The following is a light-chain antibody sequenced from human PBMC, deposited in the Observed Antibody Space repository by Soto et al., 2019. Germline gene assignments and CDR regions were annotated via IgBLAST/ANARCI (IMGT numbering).Light chain of an antibody. CDR3: QQYGSVPLT. CDR1: QSVSSSY. CDR2: DAS. Sequence: EIVLTQSPGTLSLSPGERATLSCRVSQSVSSSYLAWYQQKPGQAPRLLIYDASSRATGIPERFSGSGSGTDFTLTISRLEAEDFAVYYCQQYGSVPLTFGGGTKVEIK. V-gene: IGKV3-20*01. J-gene: IGKJ4*01.